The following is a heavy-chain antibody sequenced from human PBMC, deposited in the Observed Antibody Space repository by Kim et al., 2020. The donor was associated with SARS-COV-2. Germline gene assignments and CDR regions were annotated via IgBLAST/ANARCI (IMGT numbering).Heavy chain of an antibody. Sequence: GGSLRLSCAASGFTFSSYGMHWVRQAPGKGLEWVAVISYDGSNKYYADSVKGRFTISRDNSKNTLYLQMNSLRAEDTAVYYCAPLAGVVIIGDFDYWGQG. CDR2: ISYDGSNK. V-gene: IGHV3-30*03. CDR3: APLAGVVIIGDFDY. D-gene: IGHD3-3*01. CDR1: GFTFSSYG. J-gene: IGHJ4*02.